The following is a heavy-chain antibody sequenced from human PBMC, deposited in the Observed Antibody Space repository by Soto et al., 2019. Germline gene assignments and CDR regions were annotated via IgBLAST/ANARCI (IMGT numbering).Heavy chain of an antibody. CDR2: INHSGST. V-gene: IGHV4-34*01. CDR1: GGSFSRYY. CDR3: ARVTHYYDASGGPIPFDY. J-gene: IGHJ4*02. D-gene: IGHD3-22*01. Sequence: QVQLQQWGAGLLKPSETLSLTCAVSGGSFSRYYWSWVRQPPGKGLEWLAEINHSGSTNYNPSLSSRVTISVDTSKNQCSLKLSSVTAADTSVYYCARVTHYYDASGGPIPFDYWGQGTLVTVSS.